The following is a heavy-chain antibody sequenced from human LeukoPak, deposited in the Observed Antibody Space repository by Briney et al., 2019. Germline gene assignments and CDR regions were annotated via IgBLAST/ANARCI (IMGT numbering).Heavy chain of an antibody. CDR3: ARADCSSTSCYRNDAFDI. V-gene: IGHV1-8*03. Sequence: ASVKVSCKASGYTFTSYDINWVRQATGQGLEWMGWMNPNSGNTGYAQKFQGRVTITRNTSISTAYMELSSLRSEDTAVYYCARADCSSTSCYRNDAFDIWGQGTMVTVSS. J-gene: IGHJ3*02. CDR1: GYTFTSYD. D-gene: IGHD2-2*02. CDR2: MNPNSGNT.